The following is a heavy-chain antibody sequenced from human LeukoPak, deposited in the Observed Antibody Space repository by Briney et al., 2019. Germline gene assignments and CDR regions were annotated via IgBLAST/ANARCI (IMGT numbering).Heavy chain of an antibody. D-gene: IGHD6-13*01. Sequence: SETLSLTCTVSGGSISSYYWSWIRQPPGKGLEWIGYIYTSGSTNYNPSLKSRVTISVDTSKNQFSLKLSSVTAADTAVYYCARHPRGAAAGIGWFDPWGQGTLATVSS. CDR2: IYTSGST. CDR1: GGSISSYY. J-gene: IGHJ5*02. CDR3: ARHPRGAAAGIGWFDP. V-gene: IGHV4-4*09.